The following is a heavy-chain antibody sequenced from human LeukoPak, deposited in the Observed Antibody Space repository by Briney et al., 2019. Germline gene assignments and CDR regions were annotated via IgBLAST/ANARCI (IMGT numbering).Heavy chain of an antibody. D-gene: IGHD6-19*01. J-gene: IGHJ4*02. CDR3: ATRYTSGWYVSD. V-gene: IGHV4-39*01. CDR1: GGSISSSSYY. CDR2: IYYSGIFYSGST. Sequence: PSETLSLTCTVSGGSISSSSYYWGWIRQSPGKGLEWIGSIYYSGIFYSGSTYYNPSLKSRVTVSVDTSKNQFSLELSSVTAADTAVYYCATRYTSGWYVSDWGQGTQVTVSS.